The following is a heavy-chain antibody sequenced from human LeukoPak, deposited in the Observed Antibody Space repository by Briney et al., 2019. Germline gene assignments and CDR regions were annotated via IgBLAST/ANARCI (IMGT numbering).Heavy chain of an antibody. J-gene: IGHJ4*02. V-gene: IGHV3-23*01. D-gene: IGHD3-22*01. CDR3: ANDGFDYCDSSGYSYFHY. CDR2: ISTTGVGK. CDR1: GFSFSTYA. Sequence: PGGSLRLSCAASGFSFSTYAMSWVRRAPGKGLEWVSAISTTGVGKYYADSVKGRFTISRDNSKNTLYLQMNSLRAEDTAVYYCANDGFDYCDSSGYSYFHYWGQGTLVTVSS.